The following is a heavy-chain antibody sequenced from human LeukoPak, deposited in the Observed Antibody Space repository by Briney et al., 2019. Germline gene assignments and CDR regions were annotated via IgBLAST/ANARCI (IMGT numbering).Heavy chain of an antibody. Sequence: PSETLSLTCSVSGGSISSYYWSWIRQPAGKGLEWIGRIYTSGSTNYNPSLKSRVTMSVDTSKNQFSLKLSSVTAADTAVYYCARASEEYYYDSSGYPIEVWGQGTLVTVS. D-gene: IGHD3-22*01. V-gene: IGHV4-4*07. CDR2: IYTSGST. J-gene: IGHJ4*02. CDR1: GGSISSYY. CDR3: ARASEEYYYDSSGYPIEV.